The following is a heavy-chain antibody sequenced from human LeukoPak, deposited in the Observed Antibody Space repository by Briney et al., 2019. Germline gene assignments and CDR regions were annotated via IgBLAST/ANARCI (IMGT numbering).Heavy chain of an antibody. D-gene: IGHD6-13*01. J-gene: IGHJ4*02. CDR1: GYTFTGYY. CDR3: ARVTAAADYFDY. CDR2: INPNSGST. Sequence: GPVKVSCKASGYTFTGYYMHWVRQAPGQGHEWMGWINPNSGSTNYAQKFQGRVTITRDKAISTACMELRRLRSDDTAVYYCARVTAAADYFDYWGQRTLVTVSS. V-gene: IGHV1-2*02.